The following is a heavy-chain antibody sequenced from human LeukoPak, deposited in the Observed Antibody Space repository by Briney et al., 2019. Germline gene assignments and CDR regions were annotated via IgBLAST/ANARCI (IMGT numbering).Heavy chain of an antibody. CDR1: GGSISSGSYY. CDR3: ARGRLPARYSGFDY. Sequence: PSQTLSLTCTVSGGSISSGSYYWSWIRQPAGKGLEWIGRIYTSGSTNYNPSLKSRVTISVDTSKNQFSLKLSSVTAADTAVYYCARGRLPARYSGFDYWGQGILVTVSP. D-gene: IGHD1-26*01. V-gene: IGHV4-61*02. J-gene: IGHJ4*02. CDR2: IYTSGST.